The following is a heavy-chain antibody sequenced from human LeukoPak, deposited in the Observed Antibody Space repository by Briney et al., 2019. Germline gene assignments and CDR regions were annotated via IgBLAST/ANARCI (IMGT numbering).Heavy chain of an antibody. V-gene: IGHV3-23*01. D-gene: IGHD6-13*01. CDR1: GFTFSSYG. Sequence: GGSLRLSCAASGFTFSSYGMSWVRQAPGKGLEWVSAISGSGGSTYYADSVKGRFTISRDNAKNSLYLQMNSLRAEDTAVYYCARDGTAVGINYDYWGQGTLVTVSS. CDR3: ARDGTAVGINYDY. J-gene: IGHJ4*02. CDR2: ISGSGGST.